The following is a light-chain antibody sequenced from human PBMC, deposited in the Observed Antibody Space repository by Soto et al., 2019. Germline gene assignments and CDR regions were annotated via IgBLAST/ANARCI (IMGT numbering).Light chain of an antibody. CDR3: QQYDNLPPFT. CDR1: QDISNY. J-gene: IGKJ3*01. CDR2: DAS. Sequence: DIQMTQSPSSLSASVGDRVTITCQASQDISNYLNWYQQKPGKAPKLLIYDASNLETGVPSRFSGSGSGTDFTFNISSLQPEDIETYYCQQYDNLPPFTFGPGTKVDI. V-gene: IGKV1-33*01.